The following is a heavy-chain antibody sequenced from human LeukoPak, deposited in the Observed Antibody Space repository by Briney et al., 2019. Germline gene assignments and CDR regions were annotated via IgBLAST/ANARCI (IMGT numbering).Heavy chain of an antibody. J-gene: IGHJ5*02. V-gene: IGHV3-23*01. CDR1: GFTFSSYD. Sequence: GGSLRLSCAAAGFTFSSYDMSWVRQAPGKGLEWVSAISGSGDSTYYADSVKGRFTISRDNSKSTLYLQVNSLRVEDTAVYYCAKQDGEVATLDWFDPWGQGTLVTVSS. CDR3: AKQDGEVATLDWFDP. CDR2: ISGSGDST. D-gene: IGHD5-24*01.